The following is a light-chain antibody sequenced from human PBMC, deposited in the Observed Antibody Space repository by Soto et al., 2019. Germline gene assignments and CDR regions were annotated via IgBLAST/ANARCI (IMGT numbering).Light chain of an antibody. CDR3: SSYTSRNTHVE. J-gene: IGLJ2*01. V-gene: IGLV2-14*01. Sequence: QSALTQPASVSGSPGQSITISCTGTSSDVGGYNYVSWYQQHPGKAPKLMIYEVSSRPSRVSNRFSGSKSGNTASLTISGLQAEDEADYYCSSYTSRNTHVEIGGGTKVTVL. CDR2: EVS. CDR1: SSDVGGYNY.